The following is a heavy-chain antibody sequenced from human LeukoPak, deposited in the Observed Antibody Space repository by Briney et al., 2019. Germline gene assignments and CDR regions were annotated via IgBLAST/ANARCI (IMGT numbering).Heavy chain of an antibody. D-gene: IGHD2-2*01. Sequence: GASVKVSCKASGYTFTGYYMHWVRQAPGQGLEWMGWINPNSGGTNYAQKFQGRVTMTRDTSISTAYMELSRLRSDDTAVYYCAGVKIGYCSSTSCHPHYYYYYYMDVWGKGTTVTVSS. J-gene: IGHJ6*03. V-gene: IGHV1-2*02. CDR1: GYTFTGYY. CDR3: AGVKIGYCSSTSCHPHYYYYYYMDV. CDR2: INPNSGGT.